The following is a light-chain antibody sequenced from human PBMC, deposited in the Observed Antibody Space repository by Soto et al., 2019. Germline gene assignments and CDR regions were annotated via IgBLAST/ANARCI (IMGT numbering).Light chain of an antibody. CDR3: QQYGSSSWT. V-gene: IGKV3-20*01. Sequence: EIVLTQSPGTLSLSPGERATLSCRASQSLSSSYLAWYQHKPGQAPRLLIYGASSRATGIPDRFSGSGSGTDFTLSISRLEPEDFAVYYCQQYGSSSWTFGQGTKVDIK. CDR2: GAS. J-gene: IGKJ1*01. CDR1: QSLSSSY.